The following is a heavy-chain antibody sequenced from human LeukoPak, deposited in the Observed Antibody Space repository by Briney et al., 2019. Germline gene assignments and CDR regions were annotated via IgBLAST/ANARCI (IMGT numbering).Heavy chain of an antibody. CDR2: INPNSGGT. CDR1: EYTFTDYH. J-gene: IGHJ4*02. Sequence: ASVKVSCKASEYTFTDYHMHWVRQAPGQGLEWMGWINPNSGGTNYAQKFQGRVTMTRDMSISTAYMELSGLRSDDTAVYYCARVTTYDSIPHWGQGTLVTVSS. CDR3: ARVTTYDSIPH. D-gene: IGHD3-22*01. V-gene: IGHV1-2*02.